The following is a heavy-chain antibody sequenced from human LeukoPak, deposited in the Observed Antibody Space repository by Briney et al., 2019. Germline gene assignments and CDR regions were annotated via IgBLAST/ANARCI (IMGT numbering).Heavy chain of an antibody. D-gene: IGHD3-10*01. CDR2: ISYDGSNK. CDR3: AKDYYGHVLYGSGSYTSLDAFDI. J-gene: IGHJ3*02. Sequence: GGSLRLSCAASGFTFSSYCMTWVRQAPGKGLEWVAVISYDGSNKYYADSVRGRFTISRDNSKNTLYLQMNSLRAEDTAVYYCAKDYYGHVLYGSGSYTSLDAFDIWGQGTMVTVYS. CDR1: GFTFSSYC. V-gene: IGHV3-30*18.